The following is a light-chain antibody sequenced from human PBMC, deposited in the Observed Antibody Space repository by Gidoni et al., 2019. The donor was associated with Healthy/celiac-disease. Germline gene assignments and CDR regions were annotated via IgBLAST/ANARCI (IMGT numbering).Light chain of an antibody. V-gene: IGLV3-1*01. J-gene: IGLJ2*01. CDR3: QAWDSSTAV. CDR2: QDS. Sequence: SYELTPPPSVSVHPGQTAHITCSGDKLGDKYASWYQQKPGRSPVLVIYQDSKRPSGIPARFSGSNSGNTATLTISGTQAMDEADYYCQAWDSSTAVFGGGTKLTVL. CDR1: KLGDKY.